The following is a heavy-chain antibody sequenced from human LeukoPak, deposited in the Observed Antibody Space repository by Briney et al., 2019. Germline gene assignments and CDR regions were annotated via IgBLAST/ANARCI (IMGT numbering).Heavy chain of an antibody. J-gene: IGHJ4*02. CDR1: GGSISSYY. CDR3: ARSYDYVWGSYRYQHLAFDY. Sequence: SETLSLTCTVSGGSISSYYWSWIRQPPGKGLEWIGEINHSGSTNYNPSLKSRVTISVDTSKNQFSLKLSSVTAADTAVYYCARSYDYVWGSYRYQHLAFDYWGQGTLVTVSS. V-gene: IGHV4-34*01. CDR2: INHSGST. D-gene: IGHD3-16*02.